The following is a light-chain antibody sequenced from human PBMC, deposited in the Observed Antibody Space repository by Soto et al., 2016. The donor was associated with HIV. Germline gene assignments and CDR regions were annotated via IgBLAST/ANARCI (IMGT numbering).Light chain of an antibody. Sequence: IQMTQSPSTLSASIGDRVTITCRTSQSINKWLAWYQQKPGKAPKLLISKASTLQGGVPSRFSGSGSGTEFTLAISSLQPGDFATYYCQQTDSFPFTFGPGTKVNV. V-gene: IGKV1-5*03. CDR1: QSINKW. CDR2: KAS. CDR3: QQTDSFPFT. J-gene: IGKJ3*01.